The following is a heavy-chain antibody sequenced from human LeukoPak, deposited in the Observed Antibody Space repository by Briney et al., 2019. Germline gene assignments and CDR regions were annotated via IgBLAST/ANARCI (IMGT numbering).Heavy chain of an antibody. Sequence: SVTLSLTCTVSGGSISSYYWSWIRQPPGKGLEWMGYIYYRGSTKYNPSFKSRVTISVDTSKNQFSLKLSSVTAADTAVCYCARGDPGIAAEWGQGTRVTVSS. V-gene: IGHV4-59*01. D-gene: IGHD6-13*01. CDR1: GGSISSYY. CDR2: IYYRGST. J-gene: IGHJ4*02. CDR3: ARGDPGIAAE.